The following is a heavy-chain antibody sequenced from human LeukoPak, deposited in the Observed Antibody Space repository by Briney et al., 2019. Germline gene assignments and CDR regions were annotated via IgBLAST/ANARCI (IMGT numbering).Heavy chain of an antibody. Sequence: GASVKVSCKASGYTFTGYYMHWVRQAPGQGLEWMGWINPNSGGTNYAQKFQGRVTMTRDTSISTAYMELSRLRSDDTAVYYCARDWNYDTSLDVFDIWGQGTVVTVSS. CDR2: INPNSGGT. J-gene: IGHJ3*02. CDR1: GYTFTGYY. CDR3: ARDWNYDTSLDVFDI. V-gene: IGHV1-2*02. D-gene: IGHD3-22*01.